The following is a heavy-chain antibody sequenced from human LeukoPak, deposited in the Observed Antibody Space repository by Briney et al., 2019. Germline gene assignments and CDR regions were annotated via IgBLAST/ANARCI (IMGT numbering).Heavy chain of an antibody. CDR3: TTVEGATLYYYYGMDV. J-gene: IGHJ6*02. Sequence: GGSLRLSCAASGFTFSNAWMSWVRQAPGKGLEWVGHIQSKTDGATTDYAAPVKGRFTISRDDSKNTLYLQMNSLKTEDTAVYYCTTVEGATLYYYYGMDVWGQGTTVTVSS. D-gene: IGHD1-26*01. CDR1: GFTFSNAW. CDR2: IQSKTDGATT. V-gene: IGHV3-15*01.